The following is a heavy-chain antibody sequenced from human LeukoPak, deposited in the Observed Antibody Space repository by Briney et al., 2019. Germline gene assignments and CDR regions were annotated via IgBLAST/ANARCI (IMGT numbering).Heavy chain of an antibody. V-gene: IGHV1-18*01. CDR1: GYTFTSYG. Sequence: GASVKVSCKASGYTFTSYGISWVRQAPGQGLEWMGWISAYNGNTNHAQKVQGRVTMTTDTSTSTAYMELRSLRSDDTAVYYCARARRLRFLEWTPDFDYWGQGTLVTVSS. CDR2: ISAYNGNT. D-gene: IGHD3-3*01. J-gene: IGHJ4*02. CDR3: ARARRLRFLEWTPDFDY.